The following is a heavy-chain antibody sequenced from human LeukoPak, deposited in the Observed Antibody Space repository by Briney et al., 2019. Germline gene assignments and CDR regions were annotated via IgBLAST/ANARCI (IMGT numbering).Heavy chain of an antibody. CDR3: ARDKSLSHFDY. J-gene: IGHJ4*02. CDR1: GGSISSSSYY. Sequence: PSETLSLTCTVSGGSISSSSYYWGWIRQPPGKGLEWIGSIYYSGSTYYNPSLKSRVTIPVDTSKNQFSLKLSSVTAADTAVYYCARDKSLSHFDYWGQGTLVTVSS. CDR2: IYYSGST. V-gene: IGHV4-39*07.